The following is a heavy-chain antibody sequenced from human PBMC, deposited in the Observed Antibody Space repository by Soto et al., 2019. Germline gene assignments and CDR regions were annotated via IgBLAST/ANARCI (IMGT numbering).Heavy chain of an antibody. CDR3: ARWDYGYYARFDY. CDR1: GYTFTSHD. Sequence: VQLVQSGAEVKKSGASVKVSCKASGYTFTSHDINWVRQATGQGLEWMGWMNPNSGNTRYAQKFQRRVTMTRNTSISTAYMELSSLRTEDTAVYYCARWDYGYYARFDYWGQGTLFTVSS. D-gene: IGHD4-17*01. J-gene: IGHJ4*02. CDR2: MNPNSGNT. V-gene: IGHV1-8*01.